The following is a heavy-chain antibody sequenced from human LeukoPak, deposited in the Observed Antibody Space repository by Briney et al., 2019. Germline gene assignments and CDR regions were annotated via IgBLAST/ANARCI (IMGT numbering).Heavy chain of an antibody. Sequence: SVRVSCKASGGTFSSYTISWVRQGPGEGLEWMGRIIPILNITDYAQNFQGRVTLTADKPTSTAYMELSTLRSEDTAVYYCAKDGVVVVATSVYYYYYGMDVWGQGTTVTVSS. CDR1: GGTFSSYT. V-gene: IGHV1-69*02. CDR2: IIPILNIT. J-gene: IGHJ6*02. CDR3: AKDGVVVVATSVYYYYYGMDV. D-gene: IGHD2-2*01.